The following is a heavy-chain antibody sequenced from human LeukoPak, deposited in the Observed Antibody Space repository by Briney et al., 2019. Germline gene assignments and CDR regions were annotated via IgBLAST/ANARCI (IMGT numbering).Heavy chain of an antibody. J-gene: IGHJ4*02. CDR1: GGSISSSSYY. CDR2: IYYSGST. V-gene: IGHV4-39*01. Sequence: SETLSLTCTVSGGSISSSSYYWGWIRQPPGKGLEWIGSIYYSGSTYYNPSLKSRVTISVDTSKNQFSLKLSSVTAADTAVYYCASKEGVGATIYYFDYWGQGTLVTVSS. D-gene: IGHD1-26*01. CDR3: ASKEGVGATIYYFDY.